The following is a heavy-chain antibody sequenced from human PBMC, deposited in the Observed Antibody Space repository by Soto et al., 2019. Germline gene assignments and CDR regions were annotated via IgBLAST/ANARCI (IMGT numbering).Heavy chain of an antibody. D-gene: IGHD3-10*01. Sequence: QVQLVESGGGVVQPGRSLRLSCAASGFAFSSYGLHWVRQAPGKGLEWVAVISYDGINKYYADSVKGRFTISRDNSKSTRYLQMNSLRLEETAVYYCAKSLGSTGFSGCNYWGQGTLVTVSS. CDR3: AKSLGSTGFSGCNY. CDR2: ISYDGINK. J-gene: IGHJ4*02. V-gene: IGHV3-30*18. CDR1: GFAFSSYG.